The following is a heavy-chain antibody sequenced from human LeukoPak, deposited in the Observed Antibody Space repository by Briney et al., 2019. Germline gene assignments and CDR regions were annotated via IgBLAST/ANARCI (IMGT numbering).Heavy chain of an antibody. CDR3: ARDSCSSPTCLDY. CDR2: IYSGGNT. J-gene: IGHJ4*02. D-gene: IGHD2-2*01. Sequence: TGGSLRLSCAASGFTVSSYYMTWVRQAPGKGLEWVSIIYSGGNTYYADSVKGRFTISRDNSKNTLYLQMDSLRAEDTAVYYCARDSCSSPTCLDYWGQGTLVSVSS. CDR1: GFTVSSYY. V-gene: IGHV3-53*01.